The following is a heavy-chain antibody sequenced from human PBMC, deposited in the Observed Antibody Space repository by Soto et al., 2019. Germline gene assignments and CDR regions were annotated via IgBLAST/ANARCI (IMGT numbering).Heavy chain of an antibody. CDR1: GGNFVDYG. D-gene: IGHD3-22*01. CDR3: AKDIGTYYDSSGPS. J-gene: IGHJ3*01. CDR2: ISWDGGSI. Sequence: GGSMRLSCAASGGNFVDYGGHWIRQAPGKGLEWVSGISWDGGSIGYADSVKGRFTISRDNAKNSLYLQMNSLRAEDTALYYCAKDIGTYYDSSGPSWGQGTMVTVSS. V-gene: IGHV3-9*01.